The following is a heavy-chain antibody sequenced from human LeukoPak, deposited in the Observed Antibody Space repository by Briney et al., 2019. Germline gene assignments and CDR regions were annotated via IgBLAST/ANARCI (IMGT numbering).Heavy chain of an antibody. CDR3: ARGRSGYVYGMDV. J-gene: IGHJ6*02. CDR2: INHSGST. Sequence: SETLSLTCAVYGGSFSGYYWGWIRQPPGKGLEWIGEINHSGSTNYNPSLKSRVTISVDTSKNQFSLKLSSVTAADTAVYCCARGRSGYVYGMDVWGQGTTVTVSS. CDR1: GGSFSGYY. V-gene: IGHV4-34*01. D-gene: IGHD5-12*01.